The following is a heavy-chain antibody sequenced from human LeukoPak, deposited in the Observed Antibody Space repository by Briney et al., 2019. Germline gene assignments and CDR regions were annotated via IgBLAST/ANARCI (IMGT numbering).Heavy chain of an antibody. Sequence: PSETLSLTCTVSGGSISSYYWSWIRQPPGKGLEWIGYIYYSGSTSYNPSLKSRVTISIDTSKKQFSLKLSSVTAADTAVYYCARWEVGATGVDYWGQGTLVTVSS. J-gene: IGHJ4*02. V-gene: IGHV4-59*01. D-gene: IGHD1-26*01. CDR3: ARWEVGATGVDY. CDR1: GGSISSYY. CDR2: IYYSGST.